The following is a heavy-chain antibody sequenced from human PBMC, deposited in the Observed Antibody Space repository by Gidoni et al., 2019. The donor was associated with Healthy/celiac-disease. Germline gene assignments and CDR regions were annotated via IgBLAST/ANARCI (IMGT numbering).Heavy chain of an antibody. J-gene: IGHJ4*02. Sequence: QVQLVESGGGVVQPGRSLRLSCAASGFTFSSYGMHWVRQAPGKGLEWVAVISYDGSNKYYADSGKGRFTISRDNSKNTLYLKMNSLRAEDTAVYYCAKASNYYDSSGRLDYWGQGTLVTVSS. CDR3: AKASNYYDSSGRLDY. D-gene: IGHD3-22*01. V-gene: IGHV3-30*18. CDR1: GFTFSSYG. CDR2: ISYDGSNK.